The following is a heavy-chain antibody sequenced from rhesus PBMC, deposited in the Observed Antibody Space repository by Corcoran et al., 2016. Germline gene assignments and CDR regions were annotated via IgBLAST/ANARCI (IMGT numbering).Heavy chain of an antibody. Sequence: QLQLQESGPGLVKPSETLSVTCAVSGGSISSSYWSWIRQAPGKGLEWFGYIYGSGSSTNYNPSLKSPVTLSVDTSKNQLSLKLSSVTAADTAVYYGASSYSSWSYLDYWGQGVLVTVSS. V-gene: IGHV4-169*01. CDR3: ASSYSSWSYLDY. J-gene: IGHJ4*01. D-gene: IGHD6-13*01. CDR1: GGSISSSY. CDR2: IYGSGSST.